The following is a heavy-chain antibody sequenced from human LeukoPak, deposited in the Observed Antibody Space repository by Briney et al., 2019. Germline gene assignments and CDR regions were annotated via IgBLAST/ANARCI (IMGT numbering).Heavy chain of an antibody. J-gene: IGHJ4*02. CDR2: IYSRENT. CDR1: GGSINSHY. D-gene: IGHD3-22*01. V-gene: IGHV4-59*11. CDR3: ARLITDLSGHYYDYYFDF. Sequence: SETLSLTCTVSGGSINSHYWSWIRQPPGKGLEWIGYIYSRENTNYNPSLKNRVTMSVDTSRNQFSLKLISVTAADTAVYYCARLITDLSGHYYDYYFDFWGQGTLVTVSS.